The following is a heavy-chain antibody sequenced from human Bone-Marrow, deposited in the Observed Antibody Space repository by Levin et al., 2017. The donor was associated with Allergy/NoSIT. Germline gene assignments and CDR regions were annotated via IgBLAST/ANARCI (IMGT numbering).Heavy chain of an antibody. Sequence: SETLSLTCAVYGGSFSSYYWSWIRQPPGKGLEWIGDINHSGSINYNPSLKSRVNISMDTSKNQFSLRLSSVTAADTAVFYCARGREKHLVKKNYGMDVGGQGTTVTVSS. V-gene: IGHV4-34*01. CDR2: INHSGSI. D-gene: IGHD6-13*01. J-gene: IGHJ6*02. CDR1: GGSFSSYY. CDR3: ARGREKHLVKKNYGMDV.